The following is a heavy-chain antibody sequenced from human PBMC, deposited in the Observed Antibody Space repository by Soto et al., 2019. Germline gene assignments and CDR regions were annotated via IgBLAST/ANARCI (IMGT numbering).Heavy chain of an antibody. V-gene: IGHV1-69*13. CDR3: ARDRDYYGSKVYYYYGMDV. J-gene: IGHJ6*02. CDR1: GGTLSSYA. Sequence: ASVKVSCKASGGTLSSYAISWVRQAPGQGLERMGGIIPIFGTANYAQKFQGRVTITADESTSTAYMELSSLRSEDTAVYYCARDRDYYGSKVYYYYGMDVWGQGTTVTVSS. CDR2: IIPIFGTA. D-gene: IGHD3-10*01.